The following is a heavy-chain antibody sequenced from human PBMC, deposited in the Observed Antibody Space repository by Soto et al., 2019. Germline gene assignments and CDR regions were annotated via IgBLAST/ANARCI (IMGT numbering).Heavy chain of an antibody. CDR2: ISYDGSNK. J-gene: IGHJ6*02. Sequence: QVQLVESGGGVVQPGRSLRLSCAASGFTFSSYGMHWVRQAPGKGLEWVAVISYDGSNKYYADSVKGRFTISRDNSKNTLYLQMNGLRAEDTAVYYCAKDRAVLRFLEWPKYYYYGMDVWGQGTTVTVSS. D-gene: IGHD3-3*01. CDR3: AKDRAVLRFLEWPKYYYYGMDV. CDR1: GFTFSSYG. V-gene: IGHV3-30*18.